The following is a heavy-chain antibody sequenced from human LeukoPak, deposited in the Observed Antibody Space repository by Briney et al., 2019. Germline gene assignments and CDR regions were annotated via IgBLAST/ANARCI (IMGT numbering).Heavy chain of an antibody. CDR1: GFIVSSSY. Sequence: GGSLRLSCAASGFIVSSSYMTWVPQAPGDGREWVSVIYSGGSTYYADSVQGRFTISRDSSKNTLYLQMNGLRAEDTAVYYCARGRVGATTCFDYWGQGTLVTVSS. D-gene: IGHD1-26*01. CDR3: ARGRVGATTCFDY. V-gene: IGHV3-66*02. CDR2: IYSGGST. J-gene: IGHJ4*02.